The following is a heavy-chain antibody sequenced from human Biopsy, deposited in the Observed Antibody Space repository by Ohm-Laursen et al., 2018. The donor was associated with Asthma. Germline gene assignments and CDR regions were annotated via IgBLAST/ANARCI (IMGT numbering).Heavy chain of an antibody. D-gene: IGHD3-22*01. J-gene: IGHJ6*02. Sequence: SQTLSLTCAVSGDSINSGGYSWKWNPQPPGKGPGGDSHLLLQGATHHNPSLKSRVTISVDRSKRQFSLKVNSVTAADTAVYYCARMITMIQAANYYSYAMDVWGQGTTVTVSS. CDR2: LLLQGAT. CDR3: ARMITMIQAANYYSYAMDV. CDR1: GDSINSGGYS. V-gene: IGHV4-30-2*01.